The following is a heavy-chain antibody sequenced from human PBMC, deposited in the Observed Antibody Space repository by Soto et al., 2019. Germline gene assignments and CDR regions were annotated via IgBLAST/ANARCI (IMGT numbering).Heavy chain of an antibody. CDR1: GGTFSSYA. J-gene: IGHJ5*02. CDR3: ARGPFWSGYFDP. D-gene: IGHD3-3*01. CDR2: IIPIFGTA. V-gene: IGHV1-69*06. Sequence: WASVKVSCKASGGTFSSYAISWVRQAPGQGLEWMGGIIPIFGTANYAQKFQGRVTITADKSTSTAYMELSSLRSEDTAVYYCARGPFWSGYFDPWGQGTLVTVSS.